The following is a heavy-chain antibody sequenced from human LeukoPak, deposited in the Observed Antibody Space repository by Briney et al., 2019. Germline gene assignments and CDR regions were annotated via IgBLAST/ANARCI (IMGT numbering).Heavy chain of an antibody. D-gene: IGHD6-13*01. Sequence: GWSLRLSCAASGFTFSRFWMRWVRQAPGKGLEWVANVKQDGSEKYYVDSVKGRFTISRDNAKNSLYLQMNSLRAEDTAVYYCARYGSIAAAGTFDYWGQGTLVTVSS. CDR3: ARYGSIAAAGTFDY. CDR1: GFTFSRFW. J-gene: IGHJ4*02. CDR2: VKQDGSEK. V-gene: IGHV3-7*04.